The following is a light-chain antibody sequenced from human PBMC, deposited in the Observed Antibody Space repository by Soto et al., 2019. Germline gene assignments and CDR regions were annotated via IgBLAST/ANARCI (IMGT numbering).Light chain of an antibody. CDR3: RKTYSSLRE. CDR2: AAS. Sequence: DIQITHSPSALSASIGDRVTITFLASQSISSYLNWYQQKPGRAPKLLIYAASSLQSGVPSRFSGSGSGTDFTLTISSLQPEDFATYYCRKTYSSLREFGQGTKVDIK. J-gene: IGKJ1*01. CDR1: QSISSY. V-gene: IGKV1-39*01.